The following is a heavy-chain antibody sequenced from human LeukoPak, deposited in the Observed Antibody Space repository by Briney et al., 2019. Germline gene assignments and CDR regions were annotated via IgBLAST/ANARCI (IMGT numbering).Heavy chain of an antibody. CDR2: INHRGST. CDR3: ARGVISSDFGY. V-gene: IGHV4-34*01. J-gene: IGHJ4*02. Sequence: SETLSLTCAVYGGSFSGYYWSWIRQPPGKGLEWIGEINHRGSTNYNPSLKSRVTISVDTSENQFSLKLSSVTAADTAVYYCARGVISSDFGYWGQGTLVTVSS. CDR1: GGSFSGYY. D-gene: IGHD2/OR15-2a*01.